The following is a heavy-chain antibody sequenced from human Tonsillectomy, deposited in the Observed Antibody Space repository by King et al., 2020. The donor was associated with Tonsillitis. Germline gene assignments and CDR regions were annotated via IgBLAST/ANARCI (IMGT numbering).Heavy chain of an antibody. J-gene: IGHJ4*02. Sequence: QLQESGPGLVKPSETLSLTCNVSGGSISSDYWSWIRQPPGKGLEWIGYIYYSGSTNYNPSLKSRVTMSLDTSKNQFSLNLTSVTAADTAVYYCARVGYSSGWYEVDCWGQGTPVTVSS. CDR3: ARVGYSSGWYEVDC. D-gene: IGHD6-19*01. CDR1: GGSISSDY. CDR2: IYYSGST. V-gene: IGHV4-59*01.